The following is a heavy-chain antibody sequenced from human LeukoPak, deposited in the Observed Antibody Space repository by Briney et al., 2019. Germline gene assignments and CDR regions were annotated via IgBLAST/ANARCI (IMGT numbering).Heavy chain of an antibody. CDR2: ISSSSSTI. D-gene: IGHD1-26*01. CDR3: AKEGVVGAAPHFDY. V-gene: IGHV3-48*04. CDR1: GFTFSSYS. J-gene: IGHJ4*02. Sequence: PGGSLRLSCAASGFTFSSYSMNWVRQAPGKGLEWVSYISSSSSTIYYADSVKGRFTISRDNAKNSLYLQMNSLRAEDTAVYYCAKEGVVGAAPHFDYWGQGTLVTVSS.